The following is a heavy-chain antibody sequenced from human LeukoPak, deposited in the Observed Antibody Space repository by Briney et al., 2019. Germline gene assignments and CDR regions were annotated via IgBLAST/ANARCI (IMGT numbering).Heavy chain of an antibody. J-gene: IGHJ4*02. CDR3: AGDWLSQFDY. V-gene: IGHV3-30*04. D-gene: IGHD3-9*01. CDR1: GFTFSSYA. CDR2: ISYDGSNK. Sequence: GRSLRLSCAASGFTFSSYAMHWVRQAPGKGLEWVAVISYDGSNKYYADSVKGRFTISRDNSKNTLYLQMNSLRAEDTAVYYCAGDWLSQFDYWGQGTLVTVSS.